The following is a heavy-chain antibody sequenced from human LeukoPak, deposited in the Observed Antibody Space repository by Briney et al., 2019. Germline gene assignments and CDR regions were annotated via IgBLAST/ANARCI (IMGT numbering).Heavy chain of an antibody. D-gene: IGHD3-10*01. CDR3: ARGNPTITMAWGNAFDI. CDR1: GVSFNFYS. V-gene: IGHV4-34*01. CDR2: TNPSGET. Sequence: PSETLSLTCAVSGVSFNFYSWTWIRQSPGKGLEWIGETNPSGETNYSPSLKSRASISVDTSKNQFSLNVRSVTVADTAVYFCARGNPTITMAWGNAFDIWGRGTMVTVSS. J-gene: IGHJ3*02.